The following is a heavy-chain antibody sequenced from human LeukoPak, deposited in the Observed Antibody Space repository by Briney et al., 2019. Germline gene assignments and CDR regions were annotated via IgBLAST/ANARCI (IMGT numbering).Heavy chain of an antibody. V-gene: IGHV3-30*02. Sequence: PGGSLRLSCAASGFTFSGYGMHWVRQAPGKGLEWVAFIRYDGSNKYYADSVKGRFTISRDNSKNTLYLQMNSLRAEDTAVYYCAKDRTTVTTGGVDYWGQGTLVTVSS. CDR3: AKDRTTVTTGGVDY. J-gene: IGHJ4*02. D-gene: IGHD4-17*01. CDR1: GFTFSGYG. CDR2: IRYDGSNK.